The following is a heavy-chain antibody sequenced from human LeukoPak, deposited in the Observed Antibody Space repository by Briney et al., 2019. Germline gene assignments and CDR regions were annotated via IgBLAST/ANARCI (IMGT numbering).Heavy chain of an antibody. CDR2: IGASGRTI. CDR1: GFTFSRYE. Sequence: GGSLRLSCAASGFTFSRYEMNWVRQAPGKGLEYVSHIGASGRTIFYADSVKGPSPVSRDNTQGSLYLQMSSLRAEDTAIYYCARGGGTYSYPIDFWGQGTLVTVSS. CDR3: ARGGGTYSYPIDF. D-gene: IGHD1-26*01. V-gene: IGHV3-48*03. J-gene: IGHJ4*02.